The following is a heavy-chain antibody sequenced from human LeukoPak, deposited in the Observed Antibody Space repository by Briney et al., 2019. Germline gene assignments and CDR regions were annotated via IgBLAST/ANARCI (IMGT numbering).Heavy chain of an antibody. CDR2: IYTSGST. CDR3: ARIGSYSWSWYFDL. CDR1: GGSISSYY. J-gene: IGHJ2*01. Sequence: SETLSLTCTVSGGSISSYYWSWIRQPAGKGLEWIGRIYTSGSTNYNPSLKSRVTMSVDTSKNQFSLKLSSVTAADTAVYYCARIGSYSWSWYFDLWGRGTLVTVSS. V-gene: IGHV4-4*07. D-gene: IGHD4-11*01.